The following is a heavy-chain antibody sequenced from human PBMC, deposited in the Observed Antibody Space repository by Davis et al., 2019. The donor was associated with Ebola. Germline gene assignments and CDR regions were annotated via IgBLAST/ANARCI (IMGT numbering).Heavy chain of an antibody. J-gene: IGHJ4*02. D-gene: IGHD2-2*01. CDR1: GFSFSRYD. CDR3: ARSLGDIVLVPAALVPDY. CDR2: ISSGSTTL. Sequence: GESLKISCVASGFSFSRYDMNWVRQAPGEGLGWVSYISSGSTTLKYADSVKGRFTISRDNAKNSLYLQMNSLRDEDTAVYYCARSLGDIVLVPAALVPDYWGQGTLVTVSS. V-gene: IGHV3-48*02.